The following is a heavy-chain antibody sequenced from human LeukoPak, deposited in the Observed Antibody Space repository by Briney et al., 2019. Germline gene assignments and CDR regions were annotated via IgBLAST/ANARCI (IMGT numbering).Heavy chain of an antibody. Sequence: GGSLRLSCAASGFTFSRYSFNWVRQAPGKGLEWLSYISSDSSAIYYADSVKGRFTVSRDNAKNSVFLQMNSLRAEDSAMYYCARDAYSTVNKPDWFDLWGQGTLVTVSS. D-gene: IGHD4-17*01. CDR3: ARDAYSTVNKPDWFDL. CDR2: ISSDSSAI. CDR1: GFTFSRYS. J-gene: IGHJ5*02. V-gene: IGHV3-48*01.